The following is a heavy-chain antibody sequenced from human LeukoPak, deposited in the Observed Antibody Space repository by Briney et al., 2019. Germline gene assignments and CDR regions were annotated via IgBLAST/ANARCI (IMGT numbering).Heavy chain of an antibody. V-gene: IGHV3-23*01. Sequence: SGGSLRLSCAASGCTFSNYAMSWVRQAPGKGLEWVSVISGSGGSTYYADSVKGRFTISRDNSKNTLYLQMNSLRAEDTAVYYCAKSPPSSGRSPFDYWGQGTLVSVSS. CDR1: GCTFSNYA. D-gene: IGHD6-19*01. CDR3: AKSPPSSGRSPFDY. J-gene: IGHJ4*02. CDR2: ISGSGGST.